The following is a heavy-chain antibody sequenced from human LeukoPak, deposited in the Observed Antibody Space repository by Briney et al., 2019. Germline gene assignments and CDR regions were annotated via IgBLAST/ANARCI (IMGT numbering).Heavy chain of an antibody. V-gene: IGHV3-48*03. CDR2: ISSGATTI. CDR1: GFTFSGYE. CDR3: ARGVTTSDY. D-gene: IGHD5-12*01. J-gene: IGHJ4*02. Sequence: GGSLRLSCAASGFTFSGYEMNWVRQAPGKGLEWVSYISSGATTIYYADSVKGRFTISRDNSKNTLYLQMDSVRVEDTAVYYCARGVTTSDYWGQGTLVTVSS.